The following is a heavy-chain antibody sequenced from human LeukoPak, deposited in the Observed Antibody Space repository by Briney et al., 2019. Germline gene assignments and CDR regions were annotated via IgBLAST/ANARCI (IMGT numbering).Heavy chain of an antibody. CDR1: GFTFSSYS. Sequence: GGSLRLSCAASGFTFSSYSMSWVRQAPGKGQEWGLYISVGSSNIYYADSVKGRFTISRDNAKNSLYLQMNSLRAEDTAVYYCARDLLDIVVVPAAMTGHDYYYYMDVWGKGTTVTVSS. CDR3: ARDLLDIVVVPAAMTGHDYYYYMDV. J-gene: IGHJ6*03. V-gene: IGHV3-48*04. CDR2: ISVGSSNI. D-gene: IGHD2-2*01.